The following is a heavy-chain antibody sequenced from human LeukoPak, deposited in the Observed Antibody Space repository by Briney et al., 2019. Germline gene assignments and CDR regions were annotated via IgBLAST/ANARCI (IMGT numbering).Heavy chain of an antibody. CDR2: INWNGGST. V-gene: IGHV3-20*04. J-gene: IGHJ4*02. CDR1: GFTFDDYG. CDR3: ARSVGFRDFWRGPHRNYFAS. D-gene: IGHD3-3*01. Sequence: TGGSLRLSCAASGFTFDDYGMSWVRQAPGKGLEWVSGINWNGGSTGYADSVKGRFTISRDNAKNSLYLQMNSLRAEDTALYYCARSVGFRDFWRGPHRNYFASWGQGTLVTVSS.